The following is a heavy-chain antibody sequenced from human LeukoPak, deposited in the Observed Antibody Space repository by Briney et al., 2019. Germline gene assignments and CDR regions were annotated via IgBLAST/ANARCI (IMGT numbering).Heavy chain of an antibody. D-gene: IGHD6-6*01. CDR1: GYTFTGYY. Sequence: GASVKVSCKASGYTFTGYYMHWVRQAPRQGLEWMGWINPNSGGTNYAQKFQGRVTMTRDTSISTAYMELSRLRSDDTAVYYCARDMRYSSSSLPSDYWGQGTLVTVSS. CDR2: INPNSGGT. CDR3: ARDMRYSSSSLPSDY. V-gene: IGHV1-2*02. J-gene: IGHJ4*02.